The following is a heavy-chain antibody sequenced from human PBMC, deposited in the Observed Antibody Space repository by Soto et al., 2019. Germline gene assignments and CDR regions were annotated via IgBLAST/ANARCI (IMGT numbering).Heavy chain of an antibody. Sequence: QVQLQESGPGLVKPSQTLSLTCTVSGGSISSGDYYWSWIRQPPGKGLEWIGYIYYSGSTYYHPSLKSRVTISVDTSKNQFSLKLSSVTAADTAVYYCARDGYCTNGVCYTVFDYWGQGTLVTVSS. V-gene: IGHV4-30-4*01. CDR1: GGSISSGDYY. CDR3: ARDGYCTNGVCYTVFDY. CDR2: IYYSGST. D-gene: IGHD2-8*01. J-gene: IGHJ4*02.